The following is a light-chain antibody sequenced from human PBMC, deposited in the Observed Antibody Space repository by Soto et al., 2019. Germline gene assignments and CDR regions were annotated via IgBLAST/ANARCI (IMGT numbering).Light chain of an antibody. Sequence: QSVLTQPASVSGSPGQSITIFCTGTSSDVGGYDYVSWYQQHPDKAPKLMIYEVTNRPSGVFNRFSGSKSGNTASLTISGLLAEDEADYYCTSYTNSFTYVFGTGTKLTVL. J-gene: IGLJ1*01. CDR1: SSDVGGYDY. CDR3: TSYTNSFTYV. CDR2: EVT. V-gene: IGLV2-14*01.